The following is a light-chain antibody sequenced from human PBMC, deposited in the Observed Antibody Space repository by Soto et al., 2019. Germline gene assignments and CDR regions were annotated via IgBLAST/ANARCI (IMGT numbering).Light chain of an antibody. CDR2: EVT. CDR1: SSDVGGYNY. CDR3: GSYAGGNTFV. Sequence: QSALTQSPSASGSPGQSVTISCTGTSSDVGGYNYVSWYQHHPGKAPKLIIYEVTKRPSGVPDRFSGSRSGTTASLTVSGLQAEDEADYYCGSYAGGNTFVFGTGTKVTVL. J-gene: IGLJ1*01. V-gene: IGLV2-8*01.